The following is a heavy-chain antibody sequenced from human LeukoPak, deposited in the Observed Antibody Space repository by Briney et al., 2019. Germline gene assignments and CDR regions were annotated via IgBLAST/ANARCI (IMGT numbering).Heavy chain of an antibody. CDR2: ISSSSSYI. Sequence: GGSLRLSCAASGFTFSSYSMNWVRQAPGKGPEWVSSISSSSSYIYYADSVKGRFTISRDNAKNSLYLQMNSLRAEDTAVYYCASDGVVVPAAIFDYWGQGTLVTVSS. V-gene: IGHV3-21*01. J-gene: IGHJ4*02. CDR3: ASDGVVVPAAIFDY. D-gene: IGHD2-2*01. CDR1: GFTFSSYS.